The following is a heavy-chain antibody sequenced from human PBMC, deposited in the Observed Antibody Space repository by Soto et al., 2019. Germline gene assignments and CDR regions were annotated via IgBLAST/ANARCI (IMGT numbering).Heavy chain of an antibody. CDR2: ISGSGGST. CDR1: GFTFSSYA. V-gene: IGHV3-23*01. J-gene: IGHJ4*02. D-gene: IGHD6-13*01. Sequence: GGSLRLSCAASGFTFSSYAMSWVRQAPGKGLEWVSAISGSGGSTYYADSVKGRFTISRDNSKNTLYLQMNSLRAEDTAVYYCAKGVAAAPENTRRFDYWGQGTLVTVSS. CDR3: AKGVAAAPENTRRFDY.